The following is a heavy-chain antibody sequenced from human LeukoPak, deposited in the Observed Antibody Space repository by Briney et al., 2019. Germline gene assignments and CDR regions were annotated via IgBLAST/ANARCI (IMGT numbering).Heavy chain of an antibody. CDR2: ISGSGGST. V-gene: IGHV3-23*01. CDR1: GFTFSSYA. Sequence: GGSLRLSCAASGFTFSSYAMSWVRQAPGKGREWVSAISGSGGSTYYADSVRGRFTVSRDNSKNTLYLQMNRLTAEDTAVYYCAKNLRTSVAAFEYWGQGTLVTVSS. D-gene: IGHD6-19*01. CDR3: AKNLRTSVAAFEY. J-gene: IGHJ4*02.